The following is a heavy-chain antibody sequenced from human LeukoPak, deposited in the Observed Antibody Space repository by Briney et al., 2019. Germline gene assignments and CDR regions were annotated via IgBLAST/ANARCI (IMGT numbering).Heavy chain of an antibody. CDR2: IHYNSGHS. D-gene: IGHD6-19*01. CDR1: GFMFGDYA. Sequence: GGSLRLSCAASGFMFGDYAMHWARQAPGKGLEWGAGIHYNSGHSGYADSVKGRFTISRDNARNSLYLQMNSLRAEDTAVYYCARDGIAVRPVDYWGQGTLVTVSS. CDR3: ARDGIAVRPVDY. V-gene: IGHV3-9*01. J-gene: IGHJ4*02.